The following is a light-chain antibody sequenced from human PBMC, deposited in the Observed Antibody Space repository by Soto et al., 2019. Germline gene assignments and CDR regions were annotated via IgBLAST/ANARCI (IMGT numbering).Light chain of an antibody. J-gene: IGKJ2*01. CDR2: GPS. V-gene: IGKV3-15*01. CDR1: QSINSN. CDR3: QQYNNWPYT. Sequence: EIVMTQSPATLSVSPGERATVSCRASQSINSNLAWYQQKPGQAPRLLIYGPSARATGIPARFSGSGSGTEFTLTISSLQSEDFAVYYCQQYNNWPYTFGQGTKVDIK.